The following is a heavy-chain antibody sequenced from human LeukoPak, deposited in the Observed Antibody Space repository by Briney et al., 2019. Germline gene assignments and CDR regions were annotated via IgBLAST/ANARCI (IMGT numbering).Heavy chain of an antibody. J-gene: IGHJ4*02. Sequence: GEALKISCKGSGYSFPTLWIGWVRQMPGKGLEWMGIISPGESDTRYSPSFQGQVTISADQSISTAYLQWSSLKASDTAMYYCASLTGDGELSYFDYWGQGTLVAVCS. CDR2: ISPGESDT. CDR1: GYSFPTLW. CDR3: ASLTGDGELSYFDY. D-gene: IGHD3-10*01. V-gene: IGHV5-51*01.